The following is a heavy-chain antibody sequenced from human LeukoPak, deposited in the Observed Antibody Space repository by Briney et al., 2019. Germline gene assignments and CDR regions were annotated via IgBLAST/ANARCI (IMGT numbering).Heavy chain of an antibody. CDR3: AREKREWFGELLFFDY. J-gene: IGHJ4*02. CDR2: ISSSGSTI. CDR1: GFTFSSYE. Sequence: GGSLRLSCAASGFTFSSYEMNWVRQAPGKGLEWASYISSSGSTIYYADSVKGRFTISRDNAKNSLYLQMNSLRAEDTAVYYCAREKREWFGELLFFDYWGQGTLVTVSS. V-gene: IGHV3-48*03. D-gene: IGHD3-10*01.